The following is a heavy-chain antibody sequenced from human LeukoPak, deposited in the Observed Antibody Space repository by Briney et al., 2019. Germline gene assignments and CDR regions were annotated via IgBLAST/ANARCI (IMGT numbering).Heavy chain of an antibody. CDR2: ISSSGNYI. CDR1: RFTFSSYS. V-gene: IGHV3-21*01. J-gene: IGHJ4*02. CDR3: ARDSIQQQLVLEDRGYPYYFEH. D-gene: IGHD6-13*01. Sequence: PGGSLRLSCAASRFTFSSYSMNWVRQAPGKGLEWVSSISSSGNYIYYADSVKGRFTTSRDNAKNSLYLQMNSLRAEDTAVYYCARDSIQQQLVLEDRGYPYYFEHWGQGTLVTVSS.